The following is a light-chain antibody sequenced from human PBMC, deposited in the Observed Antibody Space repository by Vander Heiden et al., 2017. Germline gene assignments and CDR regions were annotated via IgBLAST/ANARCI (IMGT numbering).Light chain of an antibody. CDR1: QSVSSN. V-gene: IGKV3-15*01. CDR3: QQYNNWPSFT. J-gene: IGKJ3*01. Sequence: EIVMTQSPATLSVSPGDRATLSCRASQSVSSNLAWYQQKPGQAPRLLIYGASTRATDLPARFSGSGCGTEFTLTISSPQSEAFAVYSCQQYNNWPSFTFGHGTKVDIK. CDR2: GAS.